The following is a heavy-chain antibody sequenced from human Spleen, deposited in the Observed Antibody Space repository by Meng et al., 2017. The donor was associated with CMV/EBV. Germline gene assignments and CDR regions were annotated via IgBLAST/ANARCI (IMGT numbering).Heavy chain of an antibody. J-gene: IGHJ3*02. D-gene: IGHD2-2*01. CDR1: GFTFSSYA. CDR2: ISYDGSNK. V-gene: IGHV3-30*04. CDR3: AREGEGSCNSTRCYGGAFNM. Sequence: GGSLRLSCAASGFTFSSYAMHWVRQAPGKGLEWVAVISYDGSNKYYADSVKGRFTISRDNSKNTLFLQMNSLRVEDTAVYYCAREGEGSCNSTRCYGGAFNMWGQGTKVTVSS.